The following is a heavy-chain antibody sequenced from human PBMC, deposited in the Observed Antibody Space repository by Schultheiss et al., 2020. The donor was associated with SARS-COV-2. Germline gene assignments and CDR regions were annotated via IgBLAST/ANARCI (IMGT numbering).Heavy chain of an antibody. CDR1: GGSISSYY. CDR2: IYYSGST. Sequence: SETLSLTCTVSGGSISSYYWSWIRQPPGKGLEWIGYIYYSGSTNYNPSLKSRVTISVDTSKNQFSLKLSSVTAADTAVYYCARDLDYGDYFSLDYWGQGTLVTVSS. J-gene: IGHJ4*02. D-gene: IGHD4-17*01. CDR3: ARDLDYGDYFSLDY. V-gene: IGHV4-59*12.